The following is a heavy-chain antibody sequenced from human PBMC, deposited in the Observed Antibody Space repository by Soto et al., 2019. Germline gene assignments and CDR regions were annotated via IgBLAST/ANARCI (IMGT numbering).Heavy chain of an antibody. CDR1: GDSISSSSYF. D-gene: IGHD1-26*01. V-gene: IGHV4-39*07. CDR2: VHYSGST. CDR3: ARVGQRWELLPLKGWFDP. Sequence: PSETLSLTCAVSGDSISSSSYFWGWVRQPPGKGLQWIGSVHYSGSTNYNPSLKSRVTISVDTSKNQFSLKLSSVTAADTAVYYCARVGQRWELLPLKGWFDPWGQGTLVTVSS. J-gene: IGHJ5*02.